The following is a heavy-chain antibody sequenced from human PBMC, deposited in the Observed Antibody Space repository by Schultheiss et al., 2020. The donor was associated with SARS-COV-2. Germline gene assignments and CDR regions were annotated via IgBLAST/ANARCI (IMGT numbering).Heavy chain of an antibody. CDR1: GYTFTSYG. Sequence: ASVKVSCKASGYTFTSYGISWVRQAPGQGLEWMGWINTNTGNPTYAQGFTGRFVFSLDTSVSTAYLQISSLKAEDTAVYYCARDGRSRIAAARPRTNGMDVWGQGTTVTVSS. CDR2: INTNTGNP. J-gene: IGHJ6*02. D-gene: IGHD6-13*01. V-gene: IGHV7-4-1*02. CDR3: ARDGRSRIAAARPRTNGMDV.